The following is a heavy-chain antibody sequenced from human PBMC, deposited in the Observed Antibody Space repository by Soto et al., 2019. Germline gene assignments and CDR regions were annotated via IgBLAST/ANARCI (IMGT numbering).Heavy chain of an antibody. V-gene: IGHV3-7*02. J-gene: IGHJ6*02. CDR2: INQDGSVK. CDR1: GFAFSTFW. CDR3: ASLVGMDV. Sequence: PGGSLRLSCAASGFAFSTFWMNWVRQAPGKGLEWVANINQDGSVKTYVDSVRGRLTISRDNAKNSLYLQMNSLRAEDTAVYYCASLVGMDVWGQGTTVTV.